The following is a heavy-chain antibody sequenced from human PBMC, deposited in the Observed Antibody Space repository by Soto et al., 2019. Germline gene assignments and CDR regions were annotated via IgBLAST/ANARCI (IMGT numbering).Heavy chain of an antibody. CDR1: GGSFSGYY. CDR2: INHGGST. J-gene: IGHJ5*02. CDR3: ARGYLGP. V-gene: IGHV4-34*01. Sequence: QVQLQQWGAGLLKPSETLSLTCAVYGGSFSGYYWNWIRQPPEKGLEWIGEINHGGSTNYNPSLKSRVTISVDTSKNQFSLNLSSVTAADTAVYYCARGYLGPWGQGTLVTVSS.